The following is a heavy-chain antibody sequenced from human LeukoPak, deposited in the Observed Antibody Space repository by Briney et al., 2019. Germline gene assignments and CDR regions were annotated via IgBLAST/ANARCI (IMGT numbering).Heavy chain of an antibody. Sequence: GGSLRLSCAASGFTFSSYSMNWVRQAPGKGLEWVSSISSSSSYIYYADSVKGRFTISRDNAKNTLYLQMNSLRAEDTAVYYCARDNFNWFDPWGQGTLVTVSS. V-gene: IGHV3-21*01. CDR2: ISSSSSYI. J-gene: IGHJ5*02. D-gene: IGHD1-20*01. CDR3: ARDNFNWFDP. CDR1: GFTFSSYS.